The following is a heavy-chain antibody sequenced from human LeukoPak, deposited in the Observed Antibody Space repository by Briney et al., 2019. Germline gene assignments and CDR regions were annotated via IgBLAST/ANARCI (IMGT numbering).Heavy chain of an antibody. J-gene: IGHJ4*02. CDR1: GGSLSGHH. V-gene: IGHV4-34*01. Sequence: SETLSLTCAVYGGSLSGHHWSWMRQPPGKGLEWIGEITDSGSTNYNPSLKSRVIISVDTPKNQFSLKLSSVTAADTAVYYCARRAYYYGSGSYSPWGQGTLVTVSS. CDR2: ITDSGST. D-gene: IGHD3-10*01. CDR3: ARRAYYYGSGSYSP.